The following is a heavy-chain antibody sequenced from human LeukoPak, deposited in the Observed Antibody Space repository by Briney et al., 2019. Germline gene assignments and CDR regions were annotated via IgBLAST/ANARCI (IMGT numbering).Heavy chain of an antibody. Sequence: SQTLSLTCAMSGDCVSSNSAAWNWIRQSPSRGLEWLARTYYRFKWSNDYAVSVKSRITNNPDTSKYQFSLRLNSVSPEHIALYYCARDYYGSGSYYPDAFDIGGQGTMVTVSS. CDR2: TYYRFKWSN. D-gene: IGHD3-10*01. V-gene: IGHV6-1*01. CDR1: GDCVSSNSAA. CDR3: ARDYYGSGSYYPDAFDI. J-gene: IGHJ3*02.